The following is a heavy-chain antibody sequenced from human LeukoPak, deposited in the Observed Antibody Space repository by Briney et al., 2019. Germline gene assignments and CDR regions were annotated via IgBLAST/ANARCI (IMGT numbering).Heavy chain of an antibody. CDR3: ARGVSSSWFSSWFDS. Sequence: ASVKVSGKTSGYNFIDHYINWVRQAPGQGLEWMAWMNPNTGGTKFAQRFQGRVTMTRDTSISTAYMELSRLTSDDTAVYYCARGVSSSWFSSWFDSWGQGTLVSVSS. J-gene: IGHJ5*01. CDR1: GYNFIDHY. D-gene: IGHD3-22*01. V-gene: IGHV1-2*02. CDR2: MNPNTGGT.